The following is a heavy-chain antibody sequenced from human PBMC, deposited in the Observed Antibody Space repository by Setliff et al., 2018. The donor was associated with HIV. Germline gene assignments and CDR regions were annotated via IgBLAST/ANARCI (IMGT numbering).Heavy chain of an antibody. D-gene: IGHD5-12*01. CDR3: ARGRWLQSFDY. CDR2: IIPFSGTT. Sequence: ASVKVSCKASGGSFSSFAISWVRQAPGQGLEWMGGIIPFSGTTNYAQKFQGRVTIAADQSTSTAYMQLSSLKSEDTGVYYCARGRWLQSFDYWGQGTLVTVSS. J-gene: IGHJ4*02. V-gene: IGHV1-69*13. CDR1: GGSFSSFA.